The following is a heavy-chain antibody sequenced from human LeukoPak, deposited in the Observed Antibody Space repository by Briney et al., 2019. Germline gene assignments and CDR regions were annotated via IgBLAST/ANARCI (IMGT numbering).Heavy chain of an antibody. D-gene: IGHD2-21*01. CDR1: GFTFSPYR. Sequence: GGSLRLSCAASGFTFSPYRMNWVRQAPGKGLEWLSYISSSDNTIYYADSVRGRFTISRDNDKNSLYLQMNSLRAEDTAVYYCARVHINSDYYYMDVWGKGTTVTVSS. V-gene: IGHV3-48*01. J-gene: IGHJ6*03. CDR3: ARVHINSDYYYMDV. CDR2: ISSSDNTI.